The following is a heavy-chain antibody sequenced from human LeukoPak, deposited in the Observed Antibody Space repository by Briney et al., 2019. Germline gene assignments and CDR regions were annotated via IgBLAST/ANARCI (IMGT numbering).Heavy chain of an antibody. CDR2: ISWNSGSI. J-gene: IGHJ4*02. Sequence: GGSLRLSCAASGFTFDDYAMHWVRQAPGKGLEWVSGISWNSGSIGYADSVRGRFTISRDNAKNSLYLQMNSLRVGDTAVYYCAREGDFGYSSSYWGQGTLVTVSS. CDR1: GFTFDDYA. CDR3: AREGDFGYSSSY. V-gene: IGHV3-9*01. D-gene: IGHD6-13*01.